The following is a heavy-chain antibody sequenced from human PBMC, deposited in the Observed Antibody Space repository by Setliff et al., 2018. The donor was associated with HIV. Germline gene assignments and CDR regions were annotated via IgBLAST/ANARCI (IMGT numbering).Heavy chain of an antibody. D-gene: IGHD6-19*01. V-gene: IGHV3-30*07. CDR1: GFAFSNYA. CDR2: ISYDGSNK. J-gene: IGHJ4*02. Sequence: LRLSCAASGFAFSNYAMHWVRQAPGKGLEWVAVISYDGSNKYCADSVKGRFTISRDNSKNTLYLQMNSLRAEDAALYYCTSDPPASGWTLAYWGQGALVTVSS. CDR3: TSDPPASGWTLAY.